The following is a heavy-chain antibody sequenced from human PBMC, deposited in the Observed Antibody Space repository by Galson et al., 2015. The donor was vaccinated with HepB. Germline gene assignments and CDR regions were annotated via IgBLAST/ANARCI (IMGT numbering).Heavy chain of an antibody. CDR3: ARVPAGWYFDL. D-gene: IGHD1-14*01. J-gene: IGHJ2*01. CDR1: GYSISSGYY. Sequence: LSLTCAVSGYSISSGYYWGWIRQPPGKGPECIGSIYHSGSTYYNPSLKSRVAISVDTSKNQFSLKLSSVTAADTAVYYCARVPAGWYFDLWGRGTLVTVSS. V-gene: IGHV4-38-2*01. CDR2: IYHSGST.